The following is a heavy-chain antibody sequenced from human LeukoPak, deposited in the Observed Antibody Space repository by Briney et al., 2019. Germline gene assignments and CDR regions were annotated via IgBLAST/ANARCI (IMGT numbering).Heavy chain of an antibody. CDR1: GGSISSYY. CDR3: ARAQYNPYYFDY. J-gene: IGHJ4*02. V-gene: IGHV4-59*01. Sequence: SETLSLTCTVSGGSISSYYWSWIRQPPGKGLEWIGYIYYSGSTNYNPSLKSRVTISVDTSKNQFSLKPSSVTAADTAVYYCARAQYNPYYFDYWGQGTLVTVSS. CDR2: IYYSGST. D-gene: IGHD1-14*01.